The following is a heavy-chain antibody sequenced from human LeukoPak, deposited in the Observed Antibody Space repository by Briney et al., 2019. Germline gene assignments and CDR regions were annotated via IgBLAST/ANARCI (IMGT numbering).Heavy chain of an antibody. CDR2: IKEDGSEK. CDR3: AKYFRADSGNYYRSFDY. D-gene: IGHD1-26*01. J-gene: IGHJ4*02. CDR1: GFTLTNHA. V-gene: IGHV3-7*05. Sequence: PGGSLRLSCTASGFTLTNHAINWVRQAPGKGLEWVANIKEDGSEKNYVDSVKGRFTISRDNAKNSLYLQMISLRVEDTAVYYCAKYFRADSGNYYRSFDYWGQGTLVTVSS.